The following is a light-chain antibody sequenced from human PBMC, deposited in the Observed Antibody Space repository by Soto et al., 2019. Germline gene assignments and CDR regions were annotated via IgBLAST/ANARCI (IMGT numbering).Light chain of an antibody. CDR3: QHYNNWPPAWT. Sequence: EIGMTQSPATLSVSPGERATLSCRASQSVRNNLAWYQQKPGQAPRLLIYGASTRATGIPARFSGSGSGTEFTLTISSLQSEDFALYYCQHYNNWPPAWTFGQGTKVDIK. CDR1: QSVRNN. CDR2: GAS. V-gene: IGKV3-15*01. J-gene: IGKJ1*01.